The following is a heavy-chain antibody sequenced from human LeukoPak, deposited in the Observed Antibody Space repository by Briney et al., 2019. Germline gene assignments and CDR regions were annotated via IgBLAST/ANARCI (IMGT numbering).Heavy chain of an antibody. CDR1: RYTFTSDG. J-gene: IGHJ5*02. V-gene: IGHV1-18*01. CDR2: ISAYNGNT. D-gene: IGHD3-10*01. CDR3: AREPLRPLYGSGSSWFAP. Sequence: ASVTVSCKPSRYTFTSDGISWVRQAPGQGRGRRGWISAYNGNTNYAQKLQGRVTMTTDTSTSTAYMELRSLRSDDTAVYYCAREPLRPLYGSGSSWFAPWGQGTLVTVSS.